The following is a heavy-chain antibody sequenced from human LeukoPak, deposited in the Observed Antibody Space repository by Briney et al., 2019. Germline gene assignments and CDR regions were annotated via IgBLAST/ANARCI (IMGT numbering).Heavy chain of an antibody. D-gene: IGHD2-15*01. J-gene: IGHJ6*02. Sequence: GGSLRLSCAASGFTFSSYGMHWVRQAPGKGLEWVAVIWYDGSNKYYADSVKGRFTISRDNSKNTLYLQMNSLRAEDTAVYYCASTTVSGGSWARYYYYYGMDVWGQGTTVTVSS. CDR2: IWYDGSNK. CDR3: ASTTVSGGSWARYYYYYGMDV. V-gene: IGHV3-33*01. CDR1: GFTFSSYG.